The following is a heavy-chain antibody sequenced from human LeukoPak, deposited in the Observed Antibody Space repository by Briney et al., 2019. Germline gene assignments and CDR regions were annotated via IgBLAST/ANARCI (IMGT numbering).Heavy chain of an antibody. J-gene: IGHJ4*02. CDR2: ISYDGSNK. D-gene: IGHD6-13*01. CDR1: GFTFSSYG. CDR3: AKEIAAFGDY. Sequence: GGSLRLSCAASGFTFSSYGMHWVRQAPGKGLEWVAVISYDGSNKYYADSVKGRFTISRDNSKNTLYLQMNSLRAEDTAVYYCAKEIAAFGDYWGQGTLVTVSS. V-gene: IGHV3-30*18.